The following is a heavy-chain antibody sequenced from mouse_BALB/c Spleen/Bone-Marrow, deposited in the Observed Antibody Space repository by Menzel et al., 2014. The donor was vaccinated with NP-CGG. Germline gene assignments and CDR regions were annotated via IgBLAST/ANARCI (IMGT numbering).Heavy chain of an antibody. CDR1: GFTFSYYG. J-gene: IGHJ2*01. Sequence: EVNVVESGGGLVKPGGSLKLSCAASGFTFSYYGMSWVRQSPEKRLEWVAEISSGGSYTYYPDTVTGRFIISRDNAKNTLYLEMSSLRSEDTAMYYCARDSSGYFDDWGQGTTLTVSS. CDR3: ARDSSGYFDD. V-gene: IGHV5-9-4*01. CDR2: ISSGGSYT. D-gene: IGHD3-1*01.